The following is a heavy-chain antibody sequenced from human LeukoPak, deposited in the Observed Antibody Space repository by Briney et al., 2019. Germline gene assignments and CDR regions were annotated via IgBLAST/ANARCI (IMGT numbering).Heavy chain of an antibody. CDR3: ARDPPYYDILTGYYSYYYMDV. Sequence: GGSLRLSCAASGFTFNTYAMSWVRQAPGKGLEWVSAMSGSGGRTYYADSVKGRFTISRDNAKNSLYLQMNSLRAEDTAVYYCARDPPYYDILTGYYSYYYMDVWGKGTTVTISS. D-gene: IGHD3-9*01. CDR2: MSGSGGRT. J-gene: IGHJ6*03. V-gene: IGHV3-23*01. CDR1: GFTFNTYA.